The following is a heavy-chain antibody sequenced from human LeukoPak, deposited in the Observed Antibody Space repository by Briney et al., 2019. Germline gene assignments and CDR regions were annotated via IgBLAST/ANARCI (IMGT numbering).Heavy chain of an antibody. D-gene: IGHD5-24*01. J-gene: IGHJ4*02. V-gene: IGHV4-59*01. CDR3: ARVYGYNYYYFDY. Sequence: PSETLSLTCTVSGGSIRSYYWSWIRQPPGKGLEWIGYVYYSGNTNYNPSLKSRVTVSVNTSKNQFSLKLSSVTAADTAVYYCARVYGYNYYYFDYWGQGTLVTVSS. CDR1: GGSIRSYY. CDR2: VYYSGNT.